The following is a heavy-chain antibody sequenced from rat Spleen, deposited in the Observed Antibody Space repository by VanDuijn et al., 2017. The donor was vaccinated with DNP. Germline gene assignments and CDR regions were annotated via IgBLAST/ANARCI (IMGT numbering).Heavy chain of an antibody. V-gene: IGHV5-25*01. Sequence: EVQLVESGGGLVQPGRSMKLSCAASGFTFSDYNMAWVRQAPGKGLEWVASITSSGGATYYPDSVKGRFTISRDNTKNTLYLQMNSLRSEDTATYYCARRDWGFDYWGQGVMVTVSS. J-gene: IGHJ2*01. CDR1: GFTFSDYN. D-gene: IGHD5-1*01. CDR2: ITSSGGAT. CDR3: ARRDWGFDY.